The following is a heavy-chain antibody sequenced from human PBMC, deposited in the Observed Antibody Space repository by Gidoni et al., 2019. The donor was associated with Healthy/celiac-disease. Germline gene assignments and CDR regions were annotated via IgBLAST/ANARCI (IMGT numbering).Heavy chain of an antibody. V-gene: IGHV1-58*01. Sequence: QMQLVQSGPEVKKPGTSVKVSCKASGVTFTSSAVQWVRQARGQRLEWIGWIVVGSGNTNYAQRFQERVTITRDMSTSTAYMELSSLRSEDTAVYYCAADRADYGDFFQHWGQGTLVTVSS. D-gene: IGHD4-17*01. CDR3: AADRADYGDFFQH. CDR1: GVTFTSSA. CDR2: IVVGSGNT. J-gene: IGHJ1*01.